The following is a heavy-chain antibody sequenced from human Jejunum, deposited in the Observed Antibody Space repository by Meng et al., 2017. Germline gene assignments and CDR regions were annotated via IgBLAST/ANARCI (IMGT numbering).Heavy chain of an antibody. Sequence: GGSLRLSCAASGFTFDHYALHWVRQVPGKGLEWVSHINWNSVNVDYADSVKGRFTISRDNAKNSLYLQMNSLRAEDTAVYYCATPLRNYYGSGSSCYWGQGTLVTVSS. CDR2: INWNSVNV. J-gene: IGHJ4*02. V-gene: IGHV3-9*01. CDR3: ATPLRNYYGSGSSCY. CDR1: GFTFDHYA. D-gene: IGHD3-10*01.